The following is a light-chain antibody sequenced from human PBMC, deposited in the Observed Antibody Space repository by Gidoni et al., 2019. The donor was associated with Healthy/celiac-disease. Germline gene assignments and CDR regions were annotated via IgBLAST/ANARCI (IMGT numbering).Light chain of an antibody. CDR1: SSDVGSYNL. J-gene: IGLJ2*01. Sequence: QSALTQPASVSRSPGQSITISCTGTSSDVGSYNLVSWYQQHPGKAPKLMIYEGSKRPSGVSNRFSGSKSGNTASLTISGLQAEDEADYYCCSYAGSSTFVVFGGGTKLTVL. CDR2: EGS. CDR3: CSYAGSSTFVV. V-gene: IGLV2-23*03.